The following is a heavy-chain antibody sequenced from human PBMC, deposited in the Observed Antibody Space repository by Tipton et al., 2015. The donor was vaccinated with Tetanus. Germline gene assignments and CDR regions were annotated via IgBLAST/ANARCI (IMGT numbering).Heavy chain of an antibody. Sequence: TLSLTCTVSGGSISSYYWSWIRQPPGKGLEWIGYIYYSGNTNYNPSRKSRDTISVDTSKNQFSLKLSSVTAADTAVYYCARDGRYDYCFEGWFDPWCQGSLVTVPS. CDR2: IYYSGNT. J-gene: IGHJ5*02. CDR1: GGSISSYY. CDR3: ARDGRYDYCFEGWFDP. D-gene: IGHD3-22*01. V-gene: IGHV4-59*01.